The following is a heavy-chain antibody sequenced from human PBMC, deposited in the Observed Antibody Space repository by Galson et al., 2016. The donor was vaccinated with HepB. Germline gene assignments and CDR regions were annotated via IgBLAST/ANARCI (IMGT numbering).Heavy chain of an antibody. D-gene: IGHD3-10*01. Sequence: SLRLSCAASGFSFSSYAMHWVRQAPGKGLEWVALISYHGSNKYYADSVKGRFTISRNNSNNTLYLQMNSLRAEDTAIYYCGRGLVYGSGSLRYGMDVWGQGTTVTVSS. CDR2: ISYHGSNK. J-gene: IGHJ6*02. CDR3: GRGLVYGSGSLRYGMDV. CDR1: GFSFSSYA. V-gene: IGHV3-30*04.